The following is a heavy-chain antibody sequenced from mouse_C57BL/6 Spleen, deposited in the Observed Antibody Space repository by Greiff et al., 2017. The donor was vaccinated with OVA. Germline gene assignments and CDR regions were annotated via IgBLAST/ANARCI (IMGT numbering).Heavy chain of an antibody. Sequence: EVKLVESGGGLVKPGGSLKLSCAASGFTFSDYGMHWVRQAPEKGLEWVAYISSGSSTIYYADTVKGRFTISRDNAKNTLFLQMTSLRSEDTAMYYCARGHYDYLYAMDYWGQGTSVTVSS. CDR3: ARGHYDYLYAMDY. CDR1: GFTFSDYG. D-gene: IGHD2-4*01. J-gene: IGHJ4*01. V-gene: IGHV5-17*01. CDR2: ISSGSSTI.